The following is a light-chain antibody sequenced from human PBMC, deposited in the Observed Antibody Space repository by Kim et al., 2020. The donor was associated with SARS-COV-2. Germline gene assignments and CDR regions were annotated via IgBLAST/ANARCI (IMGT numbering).Light chain of an antibody. CDR1: QSIGTH. CDR3: QQYNSYDYT. Sequence: ASLGDRVTITCRASQSIGTHLNWFQQKPGKAPNLLIYTTANLQSGVPSRFRGSGSGTEFTLTISSLQPDDFATYYCQQYNSYDYTFGQGTKVDIK. J-gene: IGKJ2*01. V-gene: IGKV1-16*01. CDR2: TTA.